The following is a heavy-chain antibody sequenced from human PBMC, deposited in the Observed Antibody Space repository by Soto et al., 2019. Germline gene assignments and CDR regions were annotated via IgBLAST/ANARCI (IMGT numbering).Heavy chain of an antibody. CDR1: GFTFDDYA. V-gene: IGHV3-9*01. CDR2: ISWNSGSI. Sequence: GGSLRLSCAASGFTFDDYAMHWVRQAPGKGLEWVSGISWNSGSIGYADSVKGRFTISRDNAKNSLYLQMNSLRAEDTALYYCAKEGSGYPRGDWFFDYWGQGTLVTVSS. J-gene: IGHJ4*02. D-gene: IGHD3-22*01. CDR3: AKEGSGYPRGDWFFDY.